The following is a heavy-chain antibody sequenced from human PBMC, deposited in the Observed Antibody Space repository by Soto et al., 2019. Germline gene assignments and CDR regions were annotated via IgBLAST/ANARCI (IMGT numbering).Heavy chain of an antibody. CDR2: IMPGSSHI. Sequence: EVQLVESGGGLVQPGGSLRLTCAASGFSFSIYSMNWVRQAPGKGLEWVSYIMPGSSHIFYADSVKGRFTISRDNDKNSPYLQMNNLRAEDTALYYCAIEIVGAASVHVFDIWGQGTMVTVSS. V-gene: IGHV3-48*01. D-gene: IGHD1-26*01. CDR3: AIEIVGAASVHVFDI. J-gene: IGHJ3*02. CDR1: GFSFSIYS.